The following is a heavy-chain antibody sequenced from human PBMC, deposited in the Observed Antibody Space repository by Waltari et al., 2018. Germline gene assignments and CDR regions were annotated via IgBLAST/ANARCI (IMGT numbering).Heavy chain of an antibody. Sequence: QVQLVQSGAEVKKPGASVKVSCKASGYTFTGYYMHWVRQAPGQGLERMGWINPNRGGTNYGQKFQGRVTMTRETSISTAYMELSRLRSDDTAVYYCARDKFNWFDPWGQGTLVTVSS. V-gene: IGHV1-2*02. CDR3: ARDKFNWFDP. CDR2: INPNRGGT. CDR1: GYTFTGYY. J-gene: IGHJ5*02.